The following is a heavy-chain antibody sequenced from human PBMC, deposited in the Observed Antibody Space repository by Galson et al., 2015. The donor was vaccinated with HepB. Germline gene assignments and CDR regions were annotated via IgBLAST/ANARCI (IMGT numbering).Heavy chain of an antibody. Sequence: SLRLSCAASGFTFSFYWMHWVRQAPRKGLVWVSRINNDGTTTNYADSVKGRFTISRDNAKNTLYLQMNSLRAEDTAVYYCARPYGGNYHFDSWGQGTLVTVSS. CDR3: ARPYGGNYHFDS. CDR1: GFTFSFYW. D-gene: IGHD4-23*01. V-gene: IGHV3-74*01. CDR2: INNDGTTT. J-gene: IGHJ4*02.